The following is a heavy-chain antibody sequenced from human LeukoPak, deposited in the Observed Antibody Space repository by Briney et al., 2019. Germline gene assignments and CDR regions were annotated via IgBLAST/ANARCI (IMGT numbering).Heavy chain of an antibody. J-gene: IGHJ6*02. CDR1: GHTISELS. Sequence: ASVKVSCKVSGHTISELSMHGVRLAPGKGLEWMGGFDPEDDERIYAQKFEGRVTMTEDTSTDTAYMELSSLRSEDTAVYYCATTLIYDISTGRLRSAYSYGMDVWGQGTTVTVSS. D-gene: IGHD3-9*01. CDR2: FDPEDDER. CDR3: ATTLIYDISTGRLRSAYSYGMDV. V-gene: IGHV1-24*01.